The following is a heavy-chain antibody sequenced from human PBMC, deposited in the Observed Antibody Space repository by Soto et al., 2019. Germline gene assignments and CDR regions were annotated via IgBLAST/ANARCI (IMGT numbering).Heavy chain of an antibody. CDR3: AAYSSGWYNFDY. Sequence: QVQLVQSGAEVKKLGSSVKVSCKASGGTFSNYGISWVRQVHGQGLVWMAGIIPMCGSANYAQRFQDRGTITADESTSTAYIELSSLRYEDTAVYYCAAYSSGWYNFDYWGQGSLVTVSS. J-gene: IGHJ4*02. V-gene: IGHV1-69*01. D-gene: IGHD6-19*01. CDR2: IIPMCGSA. CDR1: GGTFSNYG.